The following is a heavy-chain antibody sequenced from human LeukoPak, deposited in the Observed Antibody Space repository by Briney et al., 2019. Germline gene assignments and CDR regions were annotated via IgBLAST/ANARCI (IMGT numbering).Heavy chain of an antibody. Sequence: GGSLRLSCAASGFSFTIYSMNWVRQPPGKGLQWVSYISSSSNIIYYADSVKGRFTISRDNAKNSLFLQMNSLRAEDTAVYYCARDFAREFTIDYWGQGTLVTVSS. J-gene: IGHJ4*02. CDR3: ARDFAREFTIDY. CDR1: GFSFTIYS. D-gene: IGHD3-10*01. CDR2: ISSSSNII. V-gene: IGHV3-48*01.